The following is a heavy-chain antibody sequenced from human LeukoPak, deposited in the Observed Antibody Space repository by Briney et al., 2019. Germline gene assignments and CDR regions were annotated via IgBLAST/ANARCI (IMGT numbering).Heavy chain of an antibody. CDR1: GFTFDDYA. V-gene: IGHV3-9*01. CDR3: AKGQSYGYVRNFDY. Sequence: PGRSLRLSCAASGFTFDDYAMHWVRQAPGKGLEWVSGISWNSGSIGYADSVKGRFTISRDNAKNSLYLQMNSLRAEDTALYYYAKGQSYGYVRNFDYWGQGTLVTVSS. CDR2: ISWNSGSI. J-gene: IGHJ4*02. D-gene: IGHD5-18*01.